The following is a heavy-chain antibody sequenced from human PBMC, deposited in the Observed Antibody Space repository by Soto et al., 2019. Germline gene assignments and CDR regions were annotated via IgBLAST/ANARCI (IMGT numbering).Heavy chain of an antibody. J-gene: IGHJ4*02. Sequence: SETLSLTCAVSGGSISSSNWWSWVRQPPGKGLEWIGEIYHSGSTNYNPSLKSRVTISVDTSKNQFSLKLSSVTAADTAVYYCARYGSGSQKYYFDYWGQGTPVTVSS. D-gene: IGHD3-10*01. CDR1: GGSISSSNW. V-gene: IGHV4-4*02. CDR3: ARYGSGSQKYYFDY. CDR2: IYHSGST.